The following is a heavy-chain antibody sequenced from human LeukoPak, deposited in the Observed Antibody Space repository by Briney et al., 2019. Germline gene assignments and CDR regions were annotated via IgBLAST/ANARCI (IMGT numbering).Heavy chain of an antibody. V-gene: IGHV3-74*01. J-gene: IGHJ5*01. D-gene: IGHD3-16*01. CDR1: GVTSTKNW. Sequence: GGSLRLSCAASGVTSTKNWMHWGRQAPGEGLVWVSLIKDDGTTTAYADSAKGRFTTSRDNAQNTLYLQMNRLRAEDTAIYHCARDRFHAVESWGQGTLVTVSS. CDR3: ARDRFHAVES. CDR2: IKDDGTTT.